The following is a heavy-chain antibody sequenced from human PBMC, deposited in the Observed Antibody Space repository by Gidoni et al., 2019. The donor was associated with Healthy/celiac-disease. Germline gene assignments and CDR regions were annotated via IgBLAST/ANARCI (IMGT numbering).Heavy chain of an antibody. D-gene: IGHD3-22*01. Sequence: QVQLQESGPGLVKPSETLSLTCTVSGGSIRSYYWSWIRQPPGKGLEWIGYIYYSGSTNYNPSLKSRVTISVDTSKNQFSLKLSSVTAADTAVYYCARDRPYDSSGYYYYGMDVWGQGTTVTVSS. V-gene: IGHV4-59*01. CDR2: IYYSGST. CDR3: ARDRPYDSSGYYYYGMDV. J-gene: IGHJ6*02. CDR1: GGSIRSYY.